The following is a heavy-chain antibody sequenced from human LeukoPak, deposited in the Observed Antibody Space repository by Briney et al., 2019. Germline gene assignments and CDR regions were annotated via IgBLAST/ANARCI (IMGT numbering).Heavy chain of an antibody. V-gene: IGHV4-4*07. CDR3: ARTGYYYGSGSLIDY. Sequence: PSETLSLTCTVSGGSISSYYWSWIRQPAGEGLEWIGRIYASGSTNYNPSLKSRVTMSVDTSKNQFSLKLSSVTAADTAVYYCARTGYYYGSGSLIDYWGQGTLVTVSS. CDR1: GGSISSYY. J-gene: IGHJ4*02. CDR2: IYASGST. D-gene: IGHD3-10*01.